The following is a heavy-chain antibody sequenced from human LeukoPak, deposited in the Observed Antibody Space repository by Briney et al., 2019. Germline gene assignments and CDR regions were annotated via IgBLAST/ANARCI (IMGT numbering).Heavy chain of an antibody. D-gene: IGHD3-10*01. CDR3: ARHLYYGSGSPLPDFDY. CDR2: IYYSGST. CDR1: GGSISSSSYY. Sequence: SETLSLTCTVSGGSISSSSYYWGWIRQPPGKGLEWIGSIYYSGSTYYNPSLKSRVTISVDTSKNQFSLKLSSVTAADTAVYYCARHLYYGSGSPLPDFDYWGQGTLVTVSS. V-gene: IGHV4-39*07. J-gene: IGHJ4*02.